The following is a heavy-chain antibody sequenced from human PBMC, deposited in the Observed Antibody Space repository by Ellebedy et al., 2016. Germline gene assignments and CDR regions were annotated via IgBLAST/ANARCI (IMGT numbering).Heavy chain of an antibody. V-gene: IGHV4-59*01. CDR3: ARGDVLGSSLDY. J-gene: IGHJ4*02. CDR2: IYYSGST. CDR1: GGSISSYY. Sequence: GSLRLSCTVSGGSISSYYWSWIRQPPGKGLEWIGYIYYSGSTNYNPSLKSRVTISADTSKNQFSLKLSSVTAADTAVYYCARGDVLGSSLDYWGQGTLVTVSS. D-gene: IGHD3-16*01.